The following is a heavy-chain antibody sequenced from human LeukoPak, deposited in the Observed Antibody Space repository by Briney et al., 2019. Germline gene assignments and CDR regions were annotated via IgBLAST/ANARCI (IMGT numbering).Heavy chain of an antibody. CDR2: IKSKTDGGTT. CDR1: GFTFSNAW. CDR3: TTLYNWNDVDY. V-gene: IGHV3-15*01. J-gene: IGHJ4*02. D-gene: IGHD1-20*01. Sequence: GGSLRLSRAASGFTFSNAWMSWVRQAPGKGLEWVGRIKSKTDGGTTDYAAPVKGRFTVSRDDSKNTLYLQMNSLKTEDTAVYYCTTLYNWNDVDYWGQGTLVTVSS.